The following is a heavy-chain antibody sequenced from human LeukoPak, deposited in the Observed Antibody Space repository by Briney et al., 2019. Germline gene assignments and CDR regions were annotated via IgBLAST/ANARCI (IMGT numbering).Heavy chain of an antibody. Sequence: PSETLSLTCTVSGGSISHYYWSWIRQPPGKGPEWIGYIYYTGTTNYNPSLKSRVTISVDTSKNQFSLKLSSVTAADTAVYYCARTVSPDIVIVPAAIGAFDIWGQGTMVTVSS. J-gene: IGHJ3*02. D-gene: IGHD2-2*01. CDR2: IYYTGTT. CDR1: GGSISHYY. CDR3: ARTVSPDIVIVPAAIGAFDI. V-gene: IGHV4-59*01.